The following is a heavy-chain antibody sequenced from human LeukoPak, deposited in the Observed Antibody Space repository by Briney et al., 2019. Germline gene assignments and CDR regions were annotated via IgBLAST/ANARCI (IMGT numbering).Heavy chain of an antibody. CDR1: GYTFTSYD. J-gene: IGHJ4*02. V-gene: IGHV1-8*01. D-gene: IGHD3-10*01. CDR3: ARDKALWFGESKSLYYFDY. CDR2: MNPNSGNT. Sequence: ASEKVSCKASGYTFTSYDINWVRQATGQGLEWMGWMNPNSGNTGYAQKFQGRVTMTRNTSISTAYMELSSLRSEDTAVYYCARDKALWFGESKSLYYFDYWGQGTLVTVSS.